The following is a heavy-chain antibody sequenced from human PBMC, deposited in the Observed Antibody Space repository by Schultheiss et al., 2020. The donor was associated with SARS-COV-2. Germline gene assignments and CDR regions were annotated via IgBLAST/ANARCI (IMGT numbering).Heavy chain of an antibody. CDR3: ARDRRGGSPLDY. D-gene: IGHD1-26*01. CDR2: ISYDGSNK. Sequence: GGSLRLSCAASGFTFSSYGMHWVRQAPGKGLEWVAVISYDGSNKYYADSVKGRFTISRDNAKNALYLQMNTLTPADTAIYYCARDRRGGSPLDYWGQGTLVTVSS. V-gene: IGHV3-30*06. CDR1: GFTFSSYG. J-gene: IGHJ4*02.